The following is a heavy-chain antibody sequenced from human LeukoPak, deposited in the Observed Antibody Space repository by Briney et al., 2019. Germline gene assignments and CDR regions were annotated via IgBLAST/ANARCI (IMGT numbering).Heavy chain of an antibody. CDR3: ARAYPTAGTVYYYYYMDV. CDR2: INAGNGNT. D-gene: IGHD6-13*01. J-gene: IGHJ6*03. Sequence: GASVKVSCKASGYTFTSYAMHWVRQAPGQRLEWMGWINAGNGNTKYSQKFQGRVTITADESTSTAYMELSSLRSEDTAVYYCARAYPTAGTVYYYYYMDVWGKGTTVTVSS. V-gene: IGHV1-3*01. CDR1: GYTFTSYA.